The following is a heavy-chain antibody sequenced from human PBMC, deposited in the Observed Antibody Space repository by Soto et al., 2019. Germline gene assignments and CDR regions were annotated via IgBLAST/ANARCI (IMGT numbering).Heavy chain of an antibody. Sequence: QVQLVESGGGLVKPGGSLRLSCAASGFTFSDYYMSWIRQAPGKGLEWVSYISSSSSYTNYADSVKCRFTISRDNAKNSLYRQMNSLRAEDKAVYYCATYSGNDLGDYWGQGTLVTVSS. CDR1: GFTFSDYY. D-gene: IGHD5-12*01. CDR2: ISSSSSYT. J-gene: IGHJ4*02. V-gene: IGHV3-11*05. CDR3: ATYSGNDLGDY.